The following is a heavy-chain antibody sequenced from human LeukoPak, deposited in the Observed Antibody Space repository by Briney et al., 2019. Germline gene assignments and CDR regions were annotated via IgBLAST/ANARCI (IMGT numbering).Heavy chain of an antibody. V-gene: IGHV3-23*01. CDR3: ARTSCSPPADKWFQNWFDP. CDR1: GFTFSSHA. CDR2: ISGSGGST. J-gene: IGHJ5*02. D-gene: IGHD3-22*01. Sequence: HPGGSLRLSCAASGFTFSSHAMSWVRQAPGKGLEWVSAISGSGGSTYYADSVKGRFTISRDNSKNKLYLKMNRLRAEDTAVYYCARTSCSPPADKWFQNWFDPWGQGTLVTVSS.